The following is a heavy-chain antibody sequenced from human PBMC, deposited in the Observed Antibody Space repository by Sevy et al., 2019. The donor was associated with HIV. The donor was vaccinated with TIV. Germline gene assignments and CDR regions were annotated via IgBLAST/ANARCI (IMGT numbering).Heavy chain of an antibody. D-gene: IGHD6-6*01. CDR1: GFTFSSYS. J-gene: IGHJ4*02. CDR2: ISSSSSTI. CDR3: ARRGNALGSSPLFDY. V-gene: IGHV3-48*02. Sequence: GGSLRLSCAASGFTFSSYSMNWVRQAPGKGLEWVSYISSSSSTIYYADSVKGRFTISRDNAKNSLYLQMNSLRDEDTAEYYCARRGNALGSSPLFDYWGQGTLVTVSS.